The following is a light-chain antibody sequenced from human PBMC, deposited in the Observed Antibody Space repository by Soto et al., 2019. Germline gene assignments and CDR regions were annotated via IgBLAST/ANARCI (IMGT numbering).Light chain of an antibody. J-gene: IGKJ1*01. CDR2: DTF. V-gene: IGKV3-11*01. CDR1: QSITTY. Sequence: EIVLTQSPAYLSLAPGERVTLSCRASQSITTYLAWYQKKPGQTPRLLIYDTFNRATGIPDRFSGGGSGTDFTLTISSLQSEDFAVYYCQQYSNWPPGTFGQGTKVEIK. CDR3: QQYSNWPPGT.